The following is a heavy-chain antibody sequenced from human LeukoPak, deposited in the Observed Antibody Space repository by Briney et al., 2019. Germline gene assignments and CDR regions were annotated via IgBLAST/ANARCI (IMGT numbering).Heavy chain of an antibody. V-gene: IGHV1-69*01. Sequence: SVKVSCKASGGTFSSYAISWVRQAPGQGLEWMGGIIPIFGTANYAQKFQGRVTITADESTSTAYMELSSLRSEDTAVYYCARERSSSWSTGRNYFDYWGQGTLVTVSS. CDR2: IIPIFGTA. CDR1: GGTFSSYA. CDR3: ARERSSSWSTGRNYFDY. D-gene: IGHD6-13*01. J-gene: IGHJ4*02.